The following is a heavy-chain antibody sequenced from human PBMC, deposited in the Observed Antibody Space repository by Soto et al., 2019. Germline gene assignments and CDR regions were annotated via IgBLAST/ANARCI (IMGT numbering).Heavy chain of an antibody. Sequence: PGESLKISCKGSGYSFTSYWIGWVRQMPVKGLEWMGIIYPGDSDTRYSPSFQGQVTISADKSISTAYLQWSSLKASDTAIYYCARRYCSSTSCYSVWGQGTLVTVSS. CDR2: IYPGDSDT. D-gene: IGHD2-2*02. J-gene: IGHJ4*02. CDR1: GYSFTSYW. V-gene: IGHV5-51*01. CDR3: ARRYCSSTSCYSV.